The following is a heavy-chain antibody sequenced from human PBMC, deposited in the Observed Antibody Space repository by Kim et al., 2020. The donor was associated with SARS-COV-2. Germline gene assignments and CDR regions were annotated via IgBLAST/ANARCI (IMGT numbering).Heavy chain of an antibody. J-gene: IGHJ4*02. D-gene: IGHD3-10*01. CDR3: ARLGFPSVDY. V-gene: IGHV5-51*01. CDR2: DT. Sequence: DTRYSPSFQGQVTISADKSISTAYLQWSSLKASDTAMYYCARLGFPSVDYWGQGTLVTVSS.